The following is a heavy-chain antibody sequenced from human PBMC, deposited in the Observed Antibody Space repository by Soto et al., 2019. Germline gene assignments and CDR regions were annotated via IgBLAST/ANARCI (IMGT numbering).Heavy chain of an antibody. D-gene: IGHD1-26*01. CDR2: IYYSGST. V-gene: IGHV4-31*03. J-gene: IGHJ6*02. CDR3: ARDHIRRLGSQYYYYGMDV. Sequence: SETLSLTCTVSGGYISSGGYYWSWIRQNPGKGLEWIGYIYYSGSTYYNPSLKSRVTISVDTSKNQFSLKLSSVTAADTAVYYCARDHIRRLGSQYYYYGMDVWGQGTTVTVSS. CDR1: GGYISSGGYY.